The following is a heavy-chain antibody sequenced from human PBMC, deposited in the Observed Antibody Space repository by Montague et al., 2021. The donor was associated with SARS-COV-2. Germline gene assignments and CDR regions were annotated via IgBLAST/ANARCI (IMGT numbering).Heavy chain of an antibody. D-gene: IGHD5-18*01. V-gene: IGHV3-21*01. CDR3: ARDQGYSYANCYWYFDL. CDR2: ISSSSSYI. CDR1: GFTFSSYS. J-gene: IGHJ2*01. Sequence: SLRLSCAASGFTFSSYSMNWVRQAPGKGLEWVSSISSSSSYIYYADSVKGRFTISRDNAKNSLYLQMNSLRAEDTAVYYCARDQGYSYANCYWYFDLWGRGTLVTVSS.